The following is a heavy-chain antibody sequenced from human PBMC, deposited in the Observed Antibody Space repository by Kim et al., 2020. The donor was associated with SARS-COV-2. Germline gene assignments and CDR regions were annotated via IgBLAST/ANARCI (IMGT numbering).Heavy chain of an antibody. CDR1: GGSISSSSYY. CDR3: VGGSRGWFDP. V-gene: IGHV4-39*01. D-gene: IGHD3-10*01. J-gene: IGHJ5*02. CDR2: IYYSGST. Sequence: SETLSLTCTVSGGSISSSSYYWGWIRQPPGKGLEWIGSIYYSGSTYYNPSLKSRVTIYVDTSKNQFSLKLSSVTAADTAVYYCVGGSRGWFDPWGQGTLVTVSS.